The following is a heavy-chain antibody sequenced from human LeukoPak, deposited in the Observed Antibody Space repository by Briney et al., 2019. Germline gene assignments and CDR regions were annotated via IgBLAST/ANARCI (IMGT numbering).Heavy chain of an antibody. CDR3: ARGGVDYYGSGTYYLMYYFDY. D-gene: IGHD3-10*01. Sequence: PGGSLRLSCAASGFTFSSYSMNWVRQAPGKGLEWVSGISGSGGATYYADSVKGRFTTSRDDPHNTLYLQMNSLRAEDTAVYFCARGGVDYYGSGTYYLMYYFDYWGQGALVTVSS. V-gene: IGHV3-23*01. CDR2: ISGSGGAT. CDR1: GFTFSSYS. J-gene: IGHJ4*02.